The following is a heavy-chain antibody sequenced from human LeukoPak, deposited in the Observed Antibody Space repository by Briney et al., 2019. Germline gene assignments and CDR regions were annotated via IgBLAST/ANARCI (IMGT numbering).Heavy chain of an antibody. V-gene: IGHV4-59*01. CDR1: GGSINDYY. D-gene: IGHD3-10*01. CDR3: ARAAYGSGGYLFDY. Sequence: SETLFLTCSVSGGSINDYYWSWIRQPPGKGLEWMGYINYSGNTNYNPSLKSRVTISVDTSKNQFSLKLSSVTAADTAVYYCARAAYGSGGYLFDYWGQGSLVTVSS. J-gene: IGHJ4*02. CDR2: INYSGNT.